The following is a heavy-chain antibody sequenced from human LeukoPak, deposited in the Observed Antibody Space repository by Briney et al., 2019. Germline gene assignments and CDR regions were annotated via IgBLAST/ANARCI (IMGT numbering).Heavy chain of an antibody. CDR3: ARVVTKAAGNDY. V-gene: IGHV3-9*01. CDR1: GFTFDDYA. Sequence: GGSLRLSCAASGFTFDDYAMHWVRQAPGKGLEWVSGISWNSGSIGYADSVKGRFTISRDNSKNTLYLQMNSLRAEDTAVYYCARVVTKAAGNDYWGQGTLVTVSS. J-gene: IGHJ4*02. CDR2: ISWNSGSI. D-gene: IGHD6-13*01.